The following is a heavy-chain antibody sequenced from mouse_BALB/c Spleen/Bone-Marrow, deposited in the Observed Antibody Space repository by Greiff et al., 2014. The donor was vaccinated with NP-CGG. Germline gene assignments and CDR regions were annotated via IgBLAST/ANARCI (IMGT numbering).Heavy chain of an antibody. Sequence: VQLKESGSELVKPGASVKLSCAASGFKIKDTYMHWVKQRPEQGLEWIGRIDPANGDTKYDPKFQGKATITADTSSNTAYLQLSSLTSEDTAVYYCTRPSFYYGSSYWYFDVWGAGTTVTVSS. CDR1: GFKIKDTY. V-gene: IGHV14-3*02. CDR3: TRPSFYYGSSYWYFDV. CDR2: IDPANGDT. D-gene: IGHD1-1*01. J-gene: IGHJ1*01.